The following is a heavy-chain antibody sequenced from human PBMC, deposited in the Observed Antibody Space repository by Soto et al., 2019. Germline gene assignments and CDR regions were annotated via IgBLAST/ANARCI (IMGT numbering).Heavy chain of an antibody. CDR3: AKYFHMYSSGWYYFAN. V-gene: IGHV3-9*01. J-gene: IGHJ4*02. D-gene: IGHD6-19*01. Sequence: GGSLRLSCAASGFTFSNYAMIWVRQAPGKGLEWVSGLSWNGARIDYADSVKGRFTISRDNAKNSLYLQMSSLRAEDTALYYCAKYFHMYSSGWYYFANWGQGTLVTVSS. CDR2: LSWNGARI. CDR1: GFTFSNYA.